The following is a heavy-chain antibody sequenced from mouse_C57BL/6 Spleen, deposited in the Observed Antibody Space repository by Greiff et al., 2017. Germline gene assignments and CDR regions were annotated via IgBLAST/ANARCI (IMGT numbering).Heavy chain of an antibody. Sequence: QVQLQQPGAELVRPGTSVKLSCKASGYTFTSYWMHWVKQRPGQGLEWIGVIDPSDSYTNYNQKFKGKATLTVDTSSSTAYMQLSSLTSEDSAVYYCAQLRGFAYWGQGTLVTVSA. CDR2: IDPSDSYT. D-gene: IGHD1-1*01. CDR1: GYTFTSYW. CDR3: AQLRGFAY. J-gene: IGHJ3*01. V-gene: IGHV1-59*01.